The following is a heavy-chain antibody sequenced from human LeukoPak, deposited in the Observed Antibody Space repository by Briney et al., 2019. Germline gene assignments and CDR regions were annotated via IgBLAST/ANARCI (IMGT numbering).Heavy chain of an antibody. V-gene: IGHV3-30-3*01. CDR2: ISYDGSNK. Sequence: GGSLRLSCAASGFTFSSYAMHWVRQAPGKGLEWVAVISYDGSNKYYADSVKGRFTISRDNSKNTLYLQMNSLRAEDTAVYYCAKGGHYDSSGYFGPSGYWGQGTLVTVSS. CDR3: AKGGHYDSSGYFGPSGY. CDR1: GFTFSSYA. J-gene: IGHJ4*02. D-gene: IGHD3-22*01.